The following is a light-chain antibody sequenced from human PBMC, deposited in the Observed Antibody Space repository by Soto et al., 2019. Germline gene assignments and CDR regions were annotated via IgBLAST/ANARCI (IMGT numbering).Light chain of an antibody. CDR1: SSDVGSYNL. CDR3: CSYAGSRTHVL. Sequence: QSALTQPASVSGSPGQSITISCIGTSSDVGSYNLVSWYQQHPGKAPKDLIYEVSERPSGVSNRFSGSKSGNTASLTNSGLQAEDEAEYYCCSYAGSRTHVLFGGGTKLTVL. CDR2: EVS. V-gene: IGLV2-23*02. J-gene: IGLJ2*01.